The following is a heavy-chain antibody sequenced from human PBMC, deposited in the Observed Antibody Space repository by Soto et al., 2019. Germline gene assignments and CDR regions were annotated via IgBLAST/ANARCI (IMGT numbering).Heavy chain of an antibody. CDR3: ARVKRQPFPYFDY. CDR2: IYYSGST. V-gene: IGHV4-59*01. Sequence: PSETLSLTCTVSGGSISSYYWSWIRQPPGKGLEWIGYIYYSGSTNYNPSLKSRVTISVDTSKNQFSLKLSSVTAADTAVYYCARVKRQPFPYFDYWGQGTLVTVSS. CDR1: GGSISSYY. J-gene: IGHJ4*02.